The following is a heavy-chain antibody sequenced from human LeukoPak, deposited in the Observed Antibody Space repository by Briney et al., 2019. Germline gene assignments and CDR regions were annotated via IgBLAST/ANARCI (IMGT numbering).Heavy chain of an antibody. D-gene: IGHD1-14*01. Sequence: GASVKVSCKASGYTFTSYYMHWVRQAPGQGLEWMGWINPNSGGTNYAQKFQGRVTMTRDTSISTAYMELSRLRSDDTAVYYCARDRPITKLIPGYYYYMDVWGKGTTVTVSS. V-gene: IGHV1-2*02. CDR2: INPNSGGT. J-gene: IGHJ6*03. CDR3: ARDRPITKLIPGYYYYMDV. CDR1: GYTFTSYY.